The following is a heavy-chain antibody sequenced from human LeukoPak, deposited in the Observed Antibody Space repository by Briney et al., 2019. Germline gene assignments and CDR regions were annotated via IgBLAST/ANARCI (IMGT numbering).Heavy chain of an antibody. CDR3: ATDLAGWELLGY. CDR1: GFTFSSYE. V-gene: IGHV3-48*03. J-gene: IGHJ4*02. CDR2: ISSSGSTI. D-gene: IGHD1-26*01. Sequence: GGSLRLSCAASGFTFSSYEMNWVRQAPGKGPEWVSYISSSGSTIYYADSVKGRFTISRDNAKNSLYLQMNSLRAEDTAVYYCATDLAGWELLGYWGQGTLVTVSS.